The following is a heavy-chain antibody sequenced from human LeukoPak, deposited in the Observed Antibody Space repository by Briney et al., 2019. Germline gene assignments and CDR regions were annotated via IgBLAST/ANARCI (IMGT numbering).Heavy chain of an antibody. Sequence: SETLSLTCTVSGGSISSYYWSWIRQPPGKGLEWIGYIYYSGSTNYNPSLKSRVTISVDTSKNQFSLKLSSVTAADTAVYYCARGVIDYGSGTYYKPNWFDPWGQGTLVTVSS. J-gene: IGHJ5*02. CDR1: GGSISSYY. CDR2: IYYSGST. V-gene: IGHV4-59*01. CDR3: ARGVIDYGSGTYYKPNWFDP. D-gene: IGHD3-10*01.